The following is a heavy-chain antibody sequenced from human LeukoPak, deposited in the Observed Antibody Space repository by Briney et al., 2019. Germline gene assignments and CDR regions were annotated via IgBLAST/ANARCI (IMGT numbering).Heavy chain of an antibody. Sequence: GGSLRLSCAASGFTFSSYAMSWVRQAPGKGLEWASAISGSGGSTYYADSVKGRFTISRDNSKNTLYLQMNSLRAEDTAVYYCAKDRHSSGWSFDYWGQGTLVTVSS. J-gene: IGHJ4*02. V-gene: IGHV3-23*01. CDR3: AKDRHSSGWSFDY. CDR2: ISGSGGST. D-gene: IGHD6-19*01. CDR1: GFTFSSYA.